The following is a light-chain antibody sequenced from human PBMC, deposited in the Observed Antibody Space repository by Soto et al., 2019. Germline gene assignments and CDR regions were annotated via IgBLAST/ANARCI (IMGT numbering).Light chain of an antibody. CDR1: SSDVGGYNY. V-gene: IGLV2-14*01. J-gene: IGLJ1*01. CDR3: SSYTSSSTPYV. CDR2: DVS. Sequence: QSALTQPASVSGSPGQSITISCTGTSSDVGGYNYVSWYQQHPGKAPKLMIYDVSNRPSGVSNRFSGSKSGNTASLTISGLQAEDEADYYCSSYTSSSTPYVFGTETKGPS.